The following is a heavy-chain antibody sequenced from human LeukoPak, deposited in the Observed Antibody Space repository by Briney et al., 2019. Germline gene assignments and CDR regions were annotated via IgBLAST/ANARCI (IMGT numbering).Heavy chain of an antibody. V-gene: IGHV3-30*18. Sequence: PGGSLRLSWAASGFTFSSYGMHWVRQAPGKGLEWVAVISYDGSSKYYADSVKGRFTISRDNSKNTLYLQMNSLRAEDTAVYYCAKDRGQWLVDYFDYWGQGTLVTVSS. CDR1: GFTFSSYG. D-gene: IGHD6-19*01. CDR2: ISYDGSSK. J-gene: IGHJ4*02. CDR3: AKDRGQWLVDYFDY.